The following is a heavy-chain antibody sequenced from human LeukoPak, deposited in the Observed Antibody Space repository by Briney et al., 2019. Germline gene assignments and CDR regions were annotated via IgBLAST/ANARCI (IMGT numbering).Heavy chain of an antibody. V-gene: IGHV3-30*02. J-gene: IGHJ4*02. CDR2: IQTDGNSK. CDR3: AREGSSLVLGGLGY. Sequence: GGSLRLSCAASGFTFSSYGIHWVRQAPGKGLEWVTFIQTDGNSKYYANSVRGRFTISRDNSKNTVSLQMNSLRAEDTGVYYCAREGSSLVLGGLGYWGQGTLVSVSS. D-gene: IGHD6-13*01. CDR1: GFTFSSYG.